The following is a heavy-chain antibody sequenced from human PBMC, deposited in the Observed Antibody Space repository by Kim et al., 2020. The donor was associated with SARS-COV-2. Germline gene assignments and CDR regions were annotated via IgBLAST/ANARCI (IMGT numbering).Heavy chain of an antibody. CDR3: ARGSVAGEFRNDAFDI. CDR1: GGSVSSGSYY. Sequence: SETLSLTCTVSGGSVSSGSYYWSWIRQPPGKGLEWIGYIYYSGSTNYNPSLKSRVTISVDTSKNQFSLKLSSVTAADTAVYYCARGSVAGEFRNDAFDIWGQGTMVTVSS. D-gene: IGHD3-16*01. CDR2: IYYSGST. V-gene: IGHV4-61*01. J-gene: IGHJ3*02.